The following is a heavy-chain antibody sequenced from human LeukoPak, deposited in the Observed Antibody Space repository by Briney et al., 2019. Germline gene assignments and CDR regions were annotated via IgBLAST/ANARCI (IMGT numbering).Heavy chain of an antibody. V-gene: IGHV3-23*01. J-gene: IGHJ4*02. CDR1: GFTFSSYA. CDR3: AKTRPLDSSSWSHGDY. CDR2: ISGSGDST. Sequence: GGSLRLSCAASGFTFSSYAMSWVRQAPGKGLEWVSAISGSGDSTYYGDSVKGRFTISRDNSKNTLYLQMNSLSAEDTAVYYCAKTRPLDSSSWSHGDYWGQGTLVAVSS. D-gene: IGHD6-13*01.